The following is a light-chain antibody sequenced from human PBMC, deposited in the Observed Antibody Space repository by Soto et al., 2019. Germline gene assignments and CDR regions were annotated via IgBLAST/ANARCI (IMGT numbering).Light chain of an antibody. Sequence: QSVLTQPPSASGTPGQRVSISCSGSTSNIGSQTVNWYERLPGTAPKLLIYIDNQRPSGVPDRFSGSKSGTSASLAIRGLQSEDEADYFCASWDDSLNGPVFGGGTQLTV. V-gene: IGLV1-44*01. CDR2: IDN. CDR1: TSNIGSQT. J-gene: IGLJ2*01. CDR3: ASWDDSLNGPV.